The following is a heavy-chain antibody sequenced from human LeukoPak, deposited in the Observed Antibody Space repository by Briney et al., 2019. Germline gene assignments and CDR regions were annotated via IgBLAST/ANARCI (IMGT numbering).Heavy chain of an antibody. CDR1: GFTFSSYA. D-gene: IGHD4-17*01. CDR3: AKGQRFYGEYYFDY. V-gene: IGHV3-23*01. Sequence: GGSLRLSCAASGFTFSSYAMSWVRQAPGKGLEWVSAISGSGGSTYYADSVKGRFTISRDNFKNTLYLQMNSLRAEDTAVYYCAKGQRFYGEYYFDYWGQGTLVTVSS. J-gene: IGHJ4*02. CDR2: ISGSGGST.